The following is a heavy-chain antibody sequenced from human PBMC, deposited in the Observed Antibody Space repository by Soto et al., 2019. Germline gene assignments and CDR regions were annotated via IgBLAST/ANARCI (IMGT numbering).Heavy chain of an antibody. CDR1: GGSIINYY. Sequence: PSETLSLTCTVSGGSIINYYWSWIRQPPGKGLEWIGYISYSGSTHYIPSLESRVTILVDTSKNLFSLRLSSVTAADTAVYYCARHIPRAGTVFDYWGQGTLVTVSS. D-gene: IGHD6-19*01. J-gene: IGHJ4*02. CDR3: ARHIPRAGTVFDY. V-gene: IGHV4-59*08. CDR2: ISYSGST.